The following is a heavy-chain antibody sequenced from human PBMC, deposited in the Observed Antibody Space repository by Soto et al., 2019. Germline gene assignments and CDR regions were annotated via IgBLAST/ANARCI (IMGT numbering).Heavy chain of an antibody. CDR3: ARAAPRYCSGGSCYSGRDN. CDR2: INHSGST. D-gene: IGHD2-15*01. J-gene: IGHJ4*02. V-gene: IGHV4-34*01. CDR1: GGSFSGYY. Sequence: SETLSLTCAVYGGSFSGYYWSWIRQPPGKGLEWIGEINHSGSTNYNPSLKSRVTISVDTSKNQFSLKLSSVTAADTAVYYCARAAPRYCSGGSCYSGRDNWGQGALVTISS.